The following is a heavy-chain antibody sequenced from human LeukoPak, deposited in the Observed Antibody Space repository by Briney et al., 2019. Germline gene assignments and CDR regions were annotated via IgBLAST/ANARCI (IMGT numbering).Heavy chain of an antibody. CDR2: INHSGST. J-gene: IGHJ3*02. CDR3: AREKLPGGAFDI. D-gene: IGHD4-23*01. V-gene: IGHV4-34*01. CDR1: GVSFSGYY. Sequence: SETLSLTCAVYGVSFSGYYWSWIRQPPGKGLEWIGEINHSGSTNYNPSLKSRVTISVDTSKNQFSLKLSSVTAADTAVYYCAREKLPGGAFDIWGQGTMVTVSS.